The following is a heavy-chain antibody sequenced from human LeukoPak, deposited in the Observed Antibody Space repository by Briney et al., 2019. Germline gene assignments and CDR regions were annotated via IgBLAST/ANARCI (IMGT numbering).Heavy chain of an antibody. D-gene: IGHD1-1*01. J-gene: IGHJ4*02. V-gene: IGHV3-9*01. Sequence: GRSLRLSCAASGSTFADYAMHWVRQAPGKGLEWFSGFSRNSGIIGYADSVKGRFTISRDNAKNSLYLQMNSLRAEDTALYYCAKERRQTGNFDYWGQGTLVTVSS. CDR3: AKERRQTGNFDY. CDR2: FSRNSGII. CDR1: GSTFADYA.